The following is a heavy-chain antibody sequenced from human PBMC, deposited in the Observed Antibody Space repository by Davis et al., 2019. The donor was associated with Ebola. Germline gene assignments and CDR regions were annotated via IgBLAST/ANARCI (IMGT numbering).Heavy chain of an antibody. Sequence: GESLKISCKGSGYSFASYWIGWVRQMPGKGLEWMGIIYPDDSDTRYSPSFQGQVTISADKSFSTAYLQWSSLKASDTATYYCARAPYYYDVSGFYVDFWGQGTLVTVSS. D-gene: IGHD3-22*01. CDR1: GYSFASYW. CDR3: ARAPYYYDVSGFYVDF. J-gene: IGHJ4*02. V-gene: IGHV5-51*01. CDR2: IYPDDSDT.